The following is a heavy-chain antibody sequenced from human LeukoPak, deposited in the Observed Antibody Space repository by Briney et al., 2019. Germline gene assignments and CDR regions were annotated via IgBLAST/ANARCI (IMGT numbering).Heavy chain of an antibody. Sequence: GGSLRLSCAASGFTFNSYWMHWVRQAPGKGLEWVAHIKQVGSEKYYVDSVKGRFTISRDNAKNSEYLQMNSLRPEDTTVYYCARDQVICSGYRYYYYGTDVWGQGTTVTVSS. CDR2: IKQVGSEK. D-gene: IGHD3-22*01. V-gene: IGHV3-7*01. CDR3: ARDQVICSGYRYYYYGTDV. CDR1: GFTFNSYW. J-gene: IGHJ6*02.